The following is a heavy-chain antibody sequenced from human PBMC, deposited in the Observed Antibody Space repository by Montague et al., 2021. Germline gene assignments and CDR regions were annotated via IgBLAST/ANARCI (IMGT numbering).Heavy chain of an antibody. Sequence: SLRLSCAASGFTVSLYNIHWVRQAPGKGLEWVSYTSTTSRNIYYEDSERGRFTVSRDNAKNSVYLQMNSVRDEDTAVYFCARVQTSGWSGDYWGQGTLVTVSS. J-gene: IGHJ4*02. V-gene: IGHV3-48*02. CDR3: ARVQTSGWSGDY. CDR2: TSTTSRNI. CDR1: GFTVSLYN. D-gene: IGHD6-19*01.